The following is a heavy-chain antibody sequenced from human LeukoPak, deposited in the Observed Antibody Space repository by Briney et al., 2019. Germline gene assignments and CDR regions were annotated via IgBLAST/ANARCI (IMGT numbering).Heavy chain of an antibody. D-gene: IGHD3-9*01. V-gene: IGHV3-21*01. CDR3: ARDPYYDILTGYSPGNDY. Sequence: PGGSLRLSCAASGFTFSSYSMNWVRQAPGKGLEWVSSISSSSYIYYADSVKGRFTISRDNAKNSLYLQMNSLRAEDTAVYYCARDPYYDILTGYSPGNDYWGQGTLVTVSS. J-gene: IGHJ4*02. CDR1: GFTFSSYS. CDR2: ISSSSYI.